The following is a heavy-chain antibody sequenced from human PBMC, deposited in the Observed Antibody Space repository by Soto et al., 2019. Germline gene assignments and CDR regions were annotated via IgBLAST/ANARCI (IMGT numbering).Heavy chain of an antibody. CDR3: TRALTPTDY. J-gene: IGHJ4*02. CDR2: VSAYNGNT. Sequence: ASVKVSCKASGYTFTSYSISWVRQDPGQGLEWMGRVSAYNGNTNYAQKLQGRVTMTTDTSTSTAYMELRSLRSDDTAVYYCTRALTPTDYWGQGALVTVFS. D-gene: IGHD3-9*01. CDR1: GYTFTSYS. V-gene: IGHV1-18*01.